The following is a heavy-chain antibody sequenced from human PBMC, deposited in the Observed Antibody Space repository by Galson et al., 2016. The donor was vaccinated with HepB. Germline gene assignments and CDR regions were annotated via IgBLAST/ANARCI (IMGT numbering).Heavy chain of an antibody. CDR2: INQDGSEK. CDR3: AKNFGDYVGDTFDM. CDR1: GDSIRTNNW. J-gene: IGHJ3*02. V-gene: IGHV3-7*01. D-gene: IGHD4-17*01. Sequence: ETLSLTCAVSGDSIRTNNWWHWVRQFPGKGLEWVANINQDGSEKSYMDSVKGRFTISRDNAKNSLYLQMNSLRAEDTAVYYCAKNFGDYVGDTFDMWGQGTMVTVSS.